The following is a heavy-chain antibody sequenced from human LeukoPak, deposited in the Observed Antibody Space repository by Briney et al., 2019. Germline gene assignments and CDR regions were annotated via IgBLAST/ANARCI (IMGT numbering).Heavy chain of an antibody. Sequence: ASVKVSCKASGYTFTDYFLHWIRQAPGQGLDWMGWINPKTGGTTYAQKFQGRVTMTRDTSISTGTMELNRLTSDDTAVYYCTRAYEYGWFDPWGQGTLVTVSS. D-gene: IGHD3-16*01. V-gene: IGHV1-2*02. CDR3: TRAYEYGWFDP. J-gene: IGHJ5*02. CDR1: GYTFTDYF. CDR2: INPKTGGT.